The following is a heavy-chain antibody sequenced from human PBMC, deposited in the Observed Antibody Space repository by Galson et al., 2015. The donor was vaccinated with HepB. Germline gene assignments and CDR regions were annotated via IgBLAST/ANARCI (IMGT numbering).Heavy chain of an antibody. CDR2: ISSSGSTI. CDR1: GFTFSDYY. D-gene: IGHD6-13*01. CDR3: ARDLSIAAAVTNWFAP. J-gene: IGHJ5*02. Sequence: SLRLSCAASGFTFSDYYMSWIRQAPGKGLEWVSYISSSGSTIYYADSVKGRFTISRDNAKNSLYLQMNSLRAEDTAVYYCARDLSIAAAVTNWFAPWGQGTLVTVSS. V-gene: IGHV3-11*01.